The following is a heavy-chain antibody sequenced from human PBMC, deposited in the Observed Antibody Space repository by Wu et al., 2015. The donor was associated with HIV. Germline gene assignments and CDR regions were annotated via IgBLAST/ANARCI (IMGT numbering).Heavy chain of an antibody. CDR1: GYTFTGYY. CDR3: ARGGVVLPPAITYYYYYYNGR. Sequence: QVQLVQSGAEVKKPGASVKVSCKASGYTFTGYYMHWVRQAPGQGLEWMGWINPNSGGTNYAQKFQGRVTMTRDTSISTAYMDLSRLKSDDTAVYYCARGGVVLPPAITYYYYYYNGRLGQRDHGHRLL. D-gene: IGHD2-2*01. CDR2: INPNSGGT. J-gene: IGHJ6*03. V-gene: IGHV1-2*02.